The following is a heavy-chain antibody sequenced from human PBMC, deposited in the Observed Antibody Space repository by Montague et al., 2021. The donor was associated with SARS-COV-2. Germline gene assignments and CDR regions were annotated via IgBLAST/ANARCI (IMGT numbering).Heavy chain of an antibody. V-gene: IGHV3-23*01. Sequence: SLRLSLSASGFAFSNYAMSWVRQAPGKGLEWVSSIFGSGAGTYYADSVQGRFTISRDNSKNTVFLHMNSLTAEDTAVYYCAKNGGSGSLVYWYFDLWGRGTLVPVSS. J-gene: IGHJ2*01. CDR2: IFGSGAGT. CDR3: AKNGGSGSLVYWYFDL. D-gene: IGHD3-16*01. CDR1: GFAFSNYA.